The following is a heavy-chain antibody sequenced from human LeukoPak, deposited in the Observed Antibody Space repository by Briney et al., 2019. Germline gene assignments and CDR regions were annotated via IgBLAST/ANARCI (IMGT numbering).Heavy chain of an antibody. Sequence: GGSLRLSCAASGFTFSSYAMSWVRQAPGKRLEWVSAISGSGGSTYYADSVKGRFTISRDNSKNTLYLQMNSLRAEDTAVYYCAKDRNDILTGYYTCYFDYWGQGTLVTVSS. J-gene: IGHJ4*02. CDR2: ISGSGGST. V-gene: IGHV3-23*01. CDR3: AKDRNDILTGYYTCYFDY. D-gene: IGHD3-9*01. CDR1: GFTFSSYA.